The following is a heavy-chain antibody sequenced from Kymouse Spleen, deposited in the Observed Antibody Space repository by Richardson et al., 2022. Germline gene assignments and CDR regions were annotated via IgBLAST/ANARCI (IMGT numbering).Heavy chain of an antibody. V-gene: IGHV4-34*01. CDR2: INHSGST. CDR1: GGSFSGYY. J-gene: IGHJ4*02. D-gene: IGHD6-13*01. Sequence: QVQLQQWGAGLLKPSETLSLTCAVYGGSFSGYYWSWIRQPPGKGLEWIGEINHSGSTNYNPSLKSRVTISVDTSKNQFSLKLSSVTAADTAVYYCARGTGQQLVHFDYWGQGTLVTVSS. CDR3: ARGTGQQLVHFDY.